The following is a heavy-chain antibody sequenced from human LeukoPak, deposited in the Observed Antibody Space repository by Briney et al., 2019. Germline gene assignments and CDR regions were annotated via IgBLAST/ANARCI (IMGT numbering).Heavy chain of an antibody. J-gene: IGHJ6*03. V-gene: IGHV4-59*12. CDR1: GGSISGYY. Sequence: SETLSLTCTVSGGSISGYYWSWIRQPPGKGLEWIGYIYYSGSTNYNPSLKSRVTISVDTSKNQFSLKLSSVTAADTAVYYCARERHYYGSGRQYYMDVWGKGTTVTVSS. CDR3: ARERHYYGSGRQYYMDV. CDR2: IYYSGST. D-gene: IGHD3-10*01.